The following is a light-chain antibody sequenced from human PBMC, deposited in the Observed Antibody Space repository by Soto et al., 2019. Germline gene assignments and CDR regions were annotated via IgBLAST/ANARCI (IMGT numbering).Light chain of an antibody. CDR3: AAWDDSLSGPVYV. CDR1: SSNIGSNY. Sequence: QSVLTQPPSASGTPGQRVTISRSGSSSNIGSNYVYWYQQLPGTAPKLLIYRNNQRPSGVPDRFSGSKSGTSASLAISGLRSEDEADYYCAAWDDSLSGPVYVFGTGTKLTVL. J-gene: IGLJ1*01. V-gene: IGLV1-47*01. CDR2: RNN.